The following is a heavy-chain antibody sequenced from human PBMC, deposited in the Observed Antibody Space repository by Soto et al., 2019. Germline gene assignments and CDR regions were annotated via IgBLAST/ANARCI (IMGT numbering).Heavy chain of an antibody. J-gene: IGHJ4*02. Sequence: SVKVSCKASGGTFSSYAINWVRQAPGQGLEWMGGIIPIFGTANYAQKFQGRVTITADESTSTAYMELSSLRSEDTAVYYCASSGYVAVAGYFDYWGQGTLVTVSS. CDR3: ASSGYVAVAGYFDY. CDR1: GGTFSSYA. D-gene: IGHD6-19*01. V-gene: IGHV1-69*13. CDR2: IIPIFGTA.